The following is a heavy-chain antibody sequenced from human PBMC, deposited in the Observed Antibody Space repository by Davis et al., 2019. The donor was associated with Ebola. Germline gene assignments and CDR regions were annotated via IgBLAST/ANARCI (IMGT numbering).Heavy chain of an antibody. Sequence: GESLKISCSASGFIFSTYVMSWVRQAPGKGLEWVSTYGTSADTYYADSVKGRFTISRDNSKNTLYLQMNSLRAEDTAVYYCARGYGDYYYYYYGMDVWGKGTTVTVSS. J-gene: IGHJ6*04. CDR2: GTSADT. CDR1: GFIFSTYV. V-gene: IGHV3-23*01. D-gene: IGHD4-17*01. CDR3: ARGYGDYYYYYYGMDV.